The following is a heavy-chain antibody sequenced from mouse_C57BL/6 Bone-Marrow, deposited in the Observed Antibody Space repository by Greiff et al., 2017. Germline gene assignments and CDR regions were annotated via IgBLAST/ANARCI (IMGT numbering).Heavy chain of an antibody. CDR3: AREGSIDGYSFAY. CDR2: IYPGSGNT. V-gene: IGHV1-76*01. Sequence: QVQLQQSGAELVRPGASVKLSCKASGYTFTDYYINWVKQRPGQGLEWIARIYPGSGNTYYNEKFKGKATLTAEKSSSTAYMQLSSLTSEDSAVYFCAREGSIDGYSFAYWGQGTLVTVSA. CDR1: GYTFTDYY. J-gene: IGHJ3*01. D-gene: IGHD2-3*01.